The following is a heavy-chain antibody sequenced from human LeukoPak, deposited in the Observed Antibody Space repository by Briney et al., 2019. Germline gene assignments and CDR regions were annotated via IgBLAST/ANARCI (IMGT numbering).Heavy chain of an antibody. CDR2: ISGSGGST. V-gene: IGHV3-23*01. D-gene: IGHD5-18*01. CDR1: GFTFSSYA. CDR3: AGGTAMVKMADY. Sequence: GGSLRLSCAASGFTFSSYAMSWVRQAPGKGLEWVSAISGSGGSTYYADSMKGRFTISRDNSKNTLYLQMNSLRAEDTAVYYCAGGTAMVKMADYWGQGTLVTVSS. J-gene: IGHJ4*02.